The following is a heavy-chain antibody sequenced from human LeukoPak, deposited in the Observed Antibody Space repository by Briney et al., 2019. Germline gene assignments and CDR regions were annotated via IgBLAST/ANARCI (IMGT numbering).Heavy chain of an antibody. CDR3: AKIRPPAYDI. V-gene: IGHV4-4*02. CDR2: IYHSGTT. CDR1: GASISSSNW. D-gene: IGHD3-3*02. J-gene: IGHJ3*02. Sequence: XETLSLTCAVSGASISSSNWWSWVRQPPGKGLEWIGEIYHSGTTNYNPSLKGRVTISGDKCKNQFSLKLSSVTAADTAVYYCAKIRPPAYDIWGQGTMVTVSS.